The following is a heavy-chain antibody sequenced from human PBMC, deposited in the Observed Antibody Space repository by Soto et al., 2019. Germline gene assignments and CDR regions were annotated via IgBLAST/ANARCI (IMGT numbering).Heavy chain of an antibody. V-gene: IGHV3-20*04. CDR2: INWNGGST. J-gene: IGHJ4*02. Sequence: PGGSLRLSCAASGFTFSSYAMSWVRQAPGKGLEWVSGINWNGGSTGYADSVKGRFTISRDNAKNSLYLQMNSLRAEDTALYYCARDLYGDYTDYWGQGTLVTVSS. CDR1: GFTFSSYA. CDR3: ARDLYGDYTDY. D-gene: IGHD4-17*01.